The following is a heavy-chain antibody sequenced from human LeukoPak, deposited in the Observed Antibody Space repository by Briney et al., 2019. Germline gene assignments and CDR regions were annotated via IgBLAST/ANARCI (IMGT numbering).Heavy chain of an antibody. V-gene: IGHV1-8*03. CDR1: GYTFTSYD. CDR2: MNPNSGNT. CDR3: ARDLWGIARYGHYMDV. Sequence: GASVKVSCKASGYTFTSYDINWVRQATGQGLEWMGWMNPNSGNTGYAQKFQGRVTITRNTSISTAYMELSSLRSEDTAVYYCARDLWGIARYGHYMDVWGKGTTVTISS. J-gene: IGHJ6*03. D-gene: IGHD6-13*01.